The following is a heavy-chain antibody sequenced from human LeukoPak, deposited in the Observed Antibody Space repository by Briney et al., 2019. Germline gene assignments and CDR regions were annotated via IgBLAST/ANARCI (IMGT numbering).Heavy chain of an antibody. J-gene: IGHJ4*02. Sequence: GASVKVSCKASGYTFTGYYMHWVRQAPVQGLEWMGRINPNIGGTNYAQKFQGRVTMTRDTSIRTAYMELSRLRSDDTAVYYCARGSPRIAVAGSDYWGQGTLVTVSS. CDR2: INPNIGGT. D-gene: IGHD6-19*01. CDR3: ARGSPRIAVAGSDY. CDR1: GYTFTGYY. V-gene: IGHV1-2*06.